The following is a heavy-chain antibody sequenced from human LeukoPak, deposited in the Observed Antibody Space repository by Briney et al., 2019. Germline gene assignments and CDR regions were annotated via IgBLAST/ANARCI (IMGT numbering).Heavy chain of an antibody. V-gene: IGHV4-4*02. J-gene: IGHJ2*01. Sequence: SETLSLTCAVSGGSISRSNWWSWVRQPPGKGLEWIGEIYRSGSTKYNPSLKSRVTISMDKSKNQLSLKLSSVTAADTAVYYCARQDYYDTGTWYFDLWGRGTLVTVSS. CDR3: ARQDYYDTGTWYFDL. D-gene: IGHD3-22*01. CDR1: GGSISRSNW. CDR2: IYRSGST.